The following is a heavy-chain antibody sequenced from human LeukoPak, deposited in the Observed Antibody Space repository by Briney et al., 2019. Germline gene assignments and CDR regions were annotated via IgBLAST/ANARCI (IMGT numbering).Heavy chain of an antibody. CDR2: ISYDGSNK. Sequence: PGGSLRLSCAASGFTFSSYAMHWVRQAPGKGLEWVAVISYDGSNKYYADSVKGRFTISRDNSKNTLYLQMNSLRAEDTAVYYCARDVEMATIGFSFDIWGQGTMVTVSS. CDR1: GFTFSSYA. CDR3: ARDVEMATIGFSFDI. V-gene: IGHV3-30-3*01. J-gene: IGHJ3*02. D-gene: IGHD5-24*01.